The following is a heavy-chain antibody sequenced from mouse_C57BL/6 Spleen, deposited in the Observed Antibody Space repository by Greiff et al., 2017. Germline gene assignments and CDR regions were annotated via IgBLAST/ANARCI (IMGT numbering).Heavy chain of an antibody. CDR3: ARELGLYFDY. Sequence: EVKVVESEGGLVQPGSSMKLSCTASGFTFSDYYMAWVRQVPEKGLEWVANINYDGSSTYYLDSLKSRFIISRDNAKNILYLQMSSLKSEDTATYYCARELGLYFDYWGQGTTLTVSS. J-gene: IGHJ2*01. V-gene: IGHV5-16*01. CDR1: GFTFSDYY. D-gene: IGHD4-1*01. CDR2: INYDGSST.